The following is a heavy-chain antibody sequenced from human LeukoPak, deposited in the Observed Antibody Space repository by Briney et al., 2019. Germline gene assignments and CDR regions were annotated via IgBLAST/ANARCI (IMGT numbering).Heavy chain of an antibody. Sequence: SETLSLTCTVSGGSISSYYWSWIRQPAGKGLEWIGRIYISGSTNYNPSLKSRVTMSVDTSKNQFSLKLSSVTAADTAVYYCARDSNRLRYFDWLWDAFDIWGQGTMVTVSS. D-gene: IGHD3-9*01. J-gene: IGHJ3*02. CDR2: IYISGST. V-gene: IGHV4-4*07. CDR1: GGSISSYY. CDR3: ARDSNRLRYFDWLWDAFDI.